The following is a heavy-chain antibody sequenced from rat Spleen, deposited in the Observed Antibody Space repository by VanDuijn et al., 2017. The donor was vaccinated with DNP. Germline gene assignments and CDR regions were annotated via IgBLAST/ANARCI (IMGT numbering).Heavy chain of an antibody. Sequence: EVQLVESGGGLVSPGRSLKLSCAGSGFTFSDYYMAWVRQAPTKGLDWVASISSDGGHTYYRDSVKGRFTISRDYAKNTQYLQMDSLRSEDTATYYCARHGVYYYSTSFDYWGQGVMVTVSS. CDR2: ISSDGGHT. CDR3: ARHGVYYYSTSFDY. D-gene: IGHD1-1*01. CDR1: GFTFSDYY. V-gene: IGHV5S13*01. J-gene: IGHJ2*01.